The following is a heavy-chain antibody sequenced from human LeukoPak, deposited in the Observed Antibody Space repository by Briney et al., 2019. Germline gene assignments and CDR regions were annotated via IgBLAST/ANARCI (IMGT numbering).Heavy chain of an antibody. V-gene: IGHV4-4*02. Sequence: SETLSLTCAVSGGSIATTNWWSWVRQPPGKGLEWIGEVHLNGATNYNPSLESRFSMSIDKSNNHLSLEVTSVTAADTAIYYCTRESGAFSPFGFWGQGTLVIVSS. J-gene: IGHJ4*02. CDR1: GGSIATTNW. D-gene: IGHD1-26*01. CDR3: TRESGAFSPFGF. CDR2: VHLNGAT.